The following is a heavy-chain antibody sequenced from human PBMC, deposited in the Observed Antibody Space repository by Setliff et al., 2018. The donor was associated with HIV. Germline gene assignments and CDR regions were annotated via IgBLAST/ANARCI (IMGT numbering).Heavy chain of an antibody. J-gene: IGHJ4*02. Sequence: SSETLSLTCTVSGGSISSGSYFWTWIRQPAGKGLEWIGHSFASVSTNYNPSLKSRVTISVDTSKNKFSLNLSSVTAADTAVYYCARFNVAAAATDYWGQGTLVTVSS. CDR2: SFASVST. D-gene: IGHD6-13*01. V-gene: IGHV4-61*09. CDR1: GGSISSGSYF. CDR3: ARFNVAAAATDY.